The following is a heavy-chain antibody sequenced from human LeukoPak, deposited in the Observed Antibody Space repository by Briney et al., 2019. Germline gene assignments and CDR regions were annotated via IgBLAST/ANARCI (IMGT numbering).Heavy chain of an antibody. V-gene: IGHV3-21*01. CDR2: ISSSSSYI. CDR3: ARDPTSYSSSWYFAFDI. J-gene: IGHJ3*02. D-gene: IGHD6-13*01. Sequence: GGSLRLSCAASGFTFSSYSMNWVRQAPGKGLEWASSISSSSSYIYYADSVKGRFTISRDNAKNSLYLQMNSLRAEDTAVYYCARDPTSYSSSWYFAFDIWGQGTMVTVSS. CDR1: GFTFSSYS.